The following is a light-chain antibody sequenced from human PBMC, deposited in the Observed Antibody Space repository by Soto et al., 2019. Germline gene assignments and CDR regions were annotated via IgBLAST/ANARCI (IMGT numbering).Light chain of an antibody. J-gene: IGLJ3*02. V-gene: IGLV1-47*01. CDR3: ATWDDSLSGRL. CDR2: RNT. Sequence: QSVLTQPPSASGTPGQSVTISCSGSSSNIGSNYVYWYQQLPGTAPKLLIYRNTERPSGVPDRFSGSKSGTSASLAISGLRSEDEADYLCATWDDSLSGRLFGGGTKLTVL. CDR1: SSNIGSNY.